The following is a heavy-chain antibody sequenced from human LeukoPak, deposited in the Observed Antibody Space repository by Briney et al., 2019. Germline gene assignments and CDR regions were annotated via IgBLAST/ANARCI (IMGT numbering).Heavy chain of an antibody. J-gene: IGHJ5*02. CDR1: GGSISSGDYY. V-gene: IGHV4-30-4*08. CDR2: IYYSGST. D-gene: IGHD2-2*01. CDR3: ARYCSSTNSFDP. Sequence: PSQTLSLTCTVSGGSISSGDYYWSWIRQPPGKGLEWIGYIYYSGSTYYNPSLKSRVTISVDTSKNQFSLKLSSVTAADTAAYYCARYCSSTNSFDPWGQGTLVTVSS.